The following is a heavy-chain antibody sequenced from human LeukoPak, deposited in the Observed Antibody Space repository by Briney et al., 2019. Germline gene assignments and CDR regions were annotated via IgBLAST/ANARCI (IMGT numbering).Heavy chain of an antibody. Sequence: GGSLRLSCAASGFTFSRYSMNWVRQAPGKGLEWVSSISISSNYIYYADSVKGRFTISRDNAKNSLYLQMNSLRAEDTAVYYCAKWDTYYDSSGYYFYWGQGTLVTVSS. J-gene: IGHJ4*02. CDR1: GFTFSRYS. V-gene: IGHV3-21*04. CDR3: AKWDTYYDSSGYYFY. D-gene: IGHD3-22*01. CDR2: ISISSNYI.